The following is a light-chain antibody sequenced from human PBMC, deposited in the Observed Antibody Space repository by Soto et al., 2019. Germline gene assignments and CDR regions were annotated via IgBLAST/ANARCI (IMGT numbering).Light chain of an antibody. J-gene: IGLJ1*01. CDR2: NVY. CDR3: SSYTVSRTYV. Sequence: QSALTQPASVSGSPGQSITISCTGTSSDVGAFNFVSWHQQHPGKAPKLMIYNVYDRPSGVSYRFSGSTYGNTASLTISGLQGEDEADYYCSSYTVSRTYVFGTGTKVTVL. V-gene: IGLV2-14*03. CDR1: SSDVGAFNF.